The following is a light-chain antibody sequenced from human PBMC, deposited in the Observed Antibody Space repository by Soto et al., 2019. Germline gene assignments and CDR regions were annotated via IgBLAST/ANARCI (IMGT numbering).Light chain of an antibody. V-gene: IGLV2-23*02. CDR2: EVS. J-gene: IGLJ2*01. Sequence: QPASVSGSPGQSITISCTGTSSDVGSYNLVSWYQQHPGKAPKLMIYEVSKRPSGVSNRFSGSKSGNTASLTISGLQAEDEADYYCCSYAGSSTFEVFGGGTKVTVL. CDR1: SSDVGSYNL. CDR3: CSYAGSSTFEV.